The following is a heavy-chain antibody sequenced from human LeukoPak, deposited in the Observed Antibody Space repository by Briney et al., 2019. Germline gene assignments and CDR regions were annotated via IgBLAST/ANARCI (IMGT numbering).Heavy chain of an antibody. CDR3: ARHCWMEVYGSGSYYVDY. D-gene: IGHD3-10*01. J-gene: IGHJ4*02. CDR2: IYHSRST. Sequence: KPSETLSLTCTVSGGSISTSSYYWGWIRQPPGKGLEWIGSIYHSRSTYYNASLKSRATISADTSKNQFSLKLSSVTAADTAVYYCARHCWMEVYGSGSYYVDYWGQGTRVTVSS. V-gene: IGHV4-39*01. CDR1: GGSISTSSYY.